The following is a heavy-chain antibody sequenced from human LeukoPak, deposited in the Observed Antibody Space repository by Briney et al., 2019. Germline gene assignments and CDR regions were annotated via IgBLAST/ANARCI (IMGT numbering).Heavy chain of an antibody. Sequence: GGSLRLSCAASGFTFSSYWMHWVRQAPGKGLVWVSRINSDGSSTSYADSVKGRFTISRDNSKNTLYLQMNSLRAEDTAVYYCAKEYNWNPQSPFDYWGQGTLVTVSS. CDR3: AKEYNWNPQSPFDY. CDR1: GFTFSSYW. CDR2: INSDGSST. D-gene: IGHD1-1*01. J-gene: IGHJ4*02. V-gene: IGHV3-74*01.